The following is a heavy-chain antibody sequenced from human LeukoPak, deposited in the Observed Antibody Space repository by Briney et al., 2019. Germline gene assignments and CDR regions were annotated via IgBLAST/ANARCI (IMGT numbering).Heavy chain of an antibody. CDR1: GGSISSYY. CDR2: IYYSGST. V-gene: IGHV4-59*08. D-gene: IGHD2-2*01. J-gene: IGHJ4*02. CDR3: ARVGHCSSTSCFRRYTFDY. Sequence: SETLSLTCTVSGGSISSYYWSWIRQPPGKGLEWIGYIYYSGSTNYNPSLKSRVTISVDTSKNQFSLKLSSVTAADTAVYYCARVGHCSSTSCFRRYTFDYWGQGTLVTVSS.